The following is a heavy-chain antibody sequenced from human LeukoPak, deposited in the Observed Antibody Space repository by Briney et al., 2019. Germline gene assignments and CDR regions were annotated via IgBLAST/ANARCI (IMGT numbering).Heavy chain of an antibody. CDR2: ISTSDSTM. Sequence: GGSLRLSCAASGFIFSSYKMNWVRQAPGKGLEWGSYISTSDSTMYYADSVKGRFTISRDNAKNSLYLQMNSLRVEDTAVYYCARFAILPTMRAVDYWGQGTPVTVSS. D-gene: IGHD5-12*01. CDR3: ARFAILPTMRAVDY. J-gene: IGHJ4*02. V-gene: IGHV3-48*03. CDR1: GFIFSSYK.